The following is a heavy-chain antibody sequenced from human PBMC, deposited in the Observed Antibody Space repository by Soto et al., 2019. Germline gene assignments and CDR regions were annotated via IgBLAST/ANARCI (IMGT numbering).Heavy chain of an antibody. CDR1: GFTFSSYA. V-gene: IGHV3-30-3*01. J-gene: IGHJ6*02. CDR2: ISYDGSNK. Sequence: PGGSLRLSCAASGFTFSSYAMHWVRQAPGKGLEWVAVISYDGSNKYYADSVKGRFTISRDNSKNTLYLQMNSLRAEDTAVYYCARDSYYCSSTSCHLFYYYYGMDVWGQGTTVTVSS. D-gene: IGHD2-2*01. CDR3: ARDSYYCSSTSCHLFYYYYGMDV.